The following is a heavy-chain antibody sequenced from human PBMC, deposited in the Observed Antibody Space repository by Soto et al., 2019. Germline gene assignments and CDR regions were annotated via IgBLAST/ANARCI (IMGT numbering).Heavy chain of an antibody. V-gene: IGHV4-34*01. CDR2: INQSGSS. Sequence: SETLSLTCSVDGGSFSTYFWTWVRQPPGKGLEWIGEINQSGSSSYNPSLESRVSISVDTSKKQFSLKLSSVTAADTAVYYCARERRVVGGYSSSWYDYFDSWGPGTLVTVSS. CDR1: GGSFSTYF. J-gene: IGHJ4*02. D-gene: IGHD6-13*01. CDR3: ARERRVVGGYSSSWYDYFDS.